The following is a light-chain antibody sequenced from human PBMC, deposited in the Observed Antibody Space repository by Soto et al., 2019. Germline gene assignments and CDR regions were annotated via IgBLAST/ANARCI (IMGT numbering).Light chain of an antibody. CDR3: ISYTSSSTLVV. V-gene: IGLV2-14*01. CDR2: EVS. Sequence: QSVLTQPASVSGSPGQSITISCTGTSSDVGGYNYVSWYQQHPGKAPKLMIYEVSNRPSGVSNRFSGSKSGNTASLTISGLQAEDEADYYFISYTSSSTLVVFGGGTQLTVL. J-gene: IGLJ2*01. CDR1: SSDVGGYNY.